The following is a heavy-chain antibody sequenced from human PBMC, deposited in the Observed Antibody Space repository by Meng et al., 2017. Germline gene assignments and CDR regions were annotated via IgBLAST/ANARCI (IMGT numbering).Heavy chain of an antibody. CDR2: IDPNSGVT. D-gene: IGHD6-13*01. V-gene: IGHV1-2*06. CDR1: GYSFTAYY. CDR3: ARDEDISAAGKLFGDY. Sequence: QLQLVPVGAKGKKPGASVKVPCKPSGYSFTAYYIHWLRQAPGQGLEWMGRIDPNSGVTEYAHKFHGRVTVTGDTSISTAYMELRRLTSDDTAVYYCARDEDISAAGKLFGDYWGQGTLVTVSS. J-gene: IGHJ4*02.